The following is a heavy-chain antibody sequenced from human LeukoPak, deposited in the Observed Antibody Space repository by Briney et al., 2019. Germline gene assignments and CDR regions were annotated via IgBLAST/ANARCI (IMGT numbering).Heavy chain of an antibody. J-gene: IGHJ4*02. CDR1: GFTFSSYS. CDR3: ARDKGVLLADY. V-gene: IGHV3-48*01. D-gene: IGHD2-8*01. Sequence: GGSLRLSCAASGFTFSSYSMNWVRQAPGKGLEWVSYISSSSSTIYYADSVKGRFTISRDNAKNSLYLQMNSLRGEDTAVHYCARDKGVLLADYWGQGTLVTVSS. CDR2: ISSSSSTI.